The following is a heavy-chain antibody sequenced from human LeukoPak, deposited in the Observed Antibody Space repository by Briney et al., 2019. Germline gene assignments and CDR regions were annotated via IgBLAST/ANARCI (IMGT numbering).Heavy chain of an antibody. Sequence: SETLSLTCTVSGGSISSYYWSWIRQPPGKGLEWIGYIYYSGSTNYNPSLKSRVTISVDTSKNQFSLKLSSVTAADTAVYYCARFGGVEQHRFDPWGQGTLVTVSS. CDR2: IYYSGST. D-gene: IGHD6-13*01. V-gene: IGHV4-59*01. CDR1: GGSISSYY. CDR3: ARFGGVEQHRFDP. J-gene: IGHJ5*02.